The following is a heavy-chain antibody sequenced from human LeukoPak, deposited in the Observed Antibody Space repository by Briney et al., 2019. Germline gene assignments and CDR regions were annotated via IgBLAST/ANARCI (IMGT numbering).Heavy chain of an antibody. D-gene: IGHD5-18*01. V-gene: IGHV3-23*01. CDR2: ISGSGGST. J-gene: IGHJ4*02. CDR3: AKAYRGYSYVGDFDY. Sequence: GGSLRLSCAASGFTFSSYAMSWVRQAPGKGLEWVSAISGSGGSTYYADPVKGRFTISRDNSKNTLFLQMNSLRAEDTAVYYCAKAYRGYSYVGDFDYWGQGTLVTVSS. CDR1: GFTFSSYA.